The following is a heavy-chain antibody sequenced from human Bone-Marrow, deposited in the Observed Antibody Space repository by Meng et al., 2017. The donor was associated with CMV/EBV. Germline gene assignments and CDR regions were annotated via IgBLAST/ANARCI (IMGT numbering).Heavy chain of an antibody. CDR1: GGTFRSYA. J-gene: IGHJ4*02. CDR3: ATYSNCGGDCPPTFDY. CDR2: IIPIFGTA. Sequence: SVKVSCKASGGTFRSYAISWVRQAPGQGLEWMGGIIPIFGTANYAQKFQGRVTITTDESTSTAYMELSSLRSEDTAVYYWATYSNCGGDCPPTFDYWGQGTLVTVSS. V-gene: IGHV1-69*05. D-gene: IGHD2-21*01.